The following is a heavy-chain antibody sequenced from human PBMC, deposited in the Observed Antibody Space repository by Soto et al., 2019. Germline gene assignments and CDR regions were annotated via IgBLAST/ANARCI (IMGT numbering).Heavy chain of an antibody. V-gene: IGHV4-61*01. CDR3: ARGLRFLEWPTRD. Sequence: SETLSLTCTVSGGSVSSGSYYWSWIRQPPGKGLEWIGYIYYSGSTNYNPSLKGRVTISVDTSKNQFSLKLSSVTAADTAVYYCARGLRFLEWPTRDWGQGTLVTVSS. D-gene: IGHD3-3*01. J-gene: IGHJ4*02. CDR1: GGSVSSGSYY. CDR2: IYYSGST.